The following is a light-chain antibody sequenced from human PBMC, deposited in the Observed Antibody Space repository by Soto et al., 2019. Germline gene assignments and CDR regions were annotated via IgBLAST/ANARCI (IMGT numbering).Light chain of an antibody. CDR1: QSISNW. CDR2: HAS. V-gene: IGKV1-5*01. J-gene: IGKJ5*01. Sequence: DLQMLQSPSTLPASVGDRAPITCRASQSISNWLAWYQQNPGTAPKLLIYHASTLESGVPSRFSGSGSGTEVTLTISSLQPEEVATYYCQKYNSAPRTFGQGTRLEIK. CDR3: QKYNSAPRT.